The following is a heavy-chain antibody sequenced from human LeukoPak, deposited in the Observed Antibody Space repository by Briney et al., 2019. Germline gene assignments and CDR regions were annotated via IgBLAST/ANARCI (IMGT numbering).Heavy chain of an antibody. Sequence: SETPSLTCTVSGGSISSGGYYWSWIRQPPGKGLEWIGYIYHSGSTYYNPSLKSRVTISVDTSKNQFSLKLSSVTAANTAVYYCARDPTPFMVRGAGGFDPWGQGTLVTVSS. CDR3: ARDPTPFMVRGAGGFDP. J-gene: IGHJ5*02. V-gene: IGHV4-30-2*01. D-gene: IGHD3-10*01. CDR2: IYHSGST. CDR1: GGSISSGGYY.